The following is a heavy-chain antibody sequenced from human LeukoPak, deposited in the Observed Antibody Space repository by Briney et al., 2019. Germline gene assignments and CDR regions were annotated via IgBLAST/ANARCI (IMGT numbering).Heavy chain of an antibody. J-gene: IGHJ4*02. D-gene: IGHD3-22*01. CDR1: GFTFTTYS. CDR2: ISSGSSAI. CDR3: ARVEYYDSSHIDY. V-gene: IGHV3-21*01. Sequence: GGSLRLSCEASGFTFTTYSMTWVRQAPGKGLEWVSIISSGSSAIFSADALKGRFTISRDDAKNLLYLDMNSLRAEDTAVYYCARVEYYDSSHIDYWGQGTLVIVSS.